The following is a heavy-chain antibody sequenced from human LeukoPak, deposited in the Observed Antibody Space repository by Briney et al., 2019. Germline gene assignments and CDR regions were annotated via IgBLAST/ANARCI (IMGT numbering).Heavy chain of an antibody. J-gene: IGHJ3*02. CDR2: IYYSGST. CDR1: GGSISSYY. D-gene: IGHD3-3*01. CDR3: ARGDDFWSGPNI. Sequence: SETLSLTCTVSGGSISSYYWSWIRQPPGKGLEWIGYIYYSGSTYYNPSLKSRVTISVDTSKNQFSLKLSSVTAADTAVYYCARGDDFWSGPNIWGQGTMVTVSS. V-gene: IGHV4-30-4*08.